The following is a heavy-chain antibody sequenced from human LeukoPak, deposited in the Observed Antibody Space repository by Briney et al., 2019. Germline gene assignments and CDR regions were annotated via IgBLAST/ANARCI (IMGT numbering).Heavy chain of an antibody. D-gene: IGHD3-9*01. CDR3: ARLRYFDWLRSRNWFDP. CDR2: IYSGGST. V-gene: IGHV3-66*01. Sequence: GGSLRLSCAASGFTVSSNYMSWVRQAPGKGLEWVSVIYSGGSTYYADSVKGRFTISRDNSKNTLYLQMNSLRAEDTAVYYCARLRYFDWLRSRNWFDPWGQGTLVTVSS. CDR1: GFTVSSNY. J-gene: IGHJ5*02.